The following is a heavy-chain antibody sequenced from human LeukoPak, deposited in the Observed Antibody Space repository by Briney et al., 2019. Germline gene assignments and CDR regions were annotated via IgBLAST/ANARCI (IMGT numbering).Heavy chain of an antibody. CDR3: ARAFGWFDP. D-gene: IGHD3-16*01. CDR2: IYHSGST. CDR1: GYSISSGYY. Sequence: PSETLSLTCTVSGYSISSGYYWGWIRQPPGQGLEWIGSIYHSGSTYYNPSLKSRVTISVDTSKNQFSLKLSSVTAADTAVYYCARAFGWFDPWGQGTLVTVSS. J-gene: IGHJ5*02. V-gene: IGHV4-38-2*02.